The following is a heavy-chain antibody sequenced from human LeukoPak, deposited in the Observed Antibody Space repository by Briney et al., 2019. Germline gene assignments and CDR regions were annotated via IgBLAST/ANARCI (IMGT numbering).Heavy chain of an antibody. D-gene: IGHD6-19*01. CDR2: IIPILGIA. V-gene: IGHV1-69*04. Sequence: SVKVSCKASGGTFSSYAISWVRQAPGQGLEWMGRIIPILGIANYAQKFQGRVTITADKSTSTAYMEPSSLRSEDTAVYYCARDEVAVAGTPFDYWGQGTLVTVSS. J-gene: IGHJ4*02. CDR3: ARDEVAVAGTPFDY. CDR1: GGTFSSYA.